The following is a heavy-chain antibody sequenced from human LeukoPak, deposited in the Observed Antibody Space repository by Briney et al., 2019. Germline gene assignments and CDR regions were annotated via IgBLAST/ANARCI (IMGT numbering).Heavy chain of an antibody. CDR3: ARRLLEYSGSYYGGLHFDY. Sequence: PSETLSLTCTVSGGSISSSSYYWGWIRQPPGKGLEWIGSIYYSRSTYYNPSLKSRVTISVDTSKNQFSLKLSSVTAADTAVYYCARRLLEYSGSYYGGLHFDYWGQGTLVTVSS. D-gene: IGHD1-26*01. CDR2: IYYSRST. V-gene: IGHV4-39*01. CDR1: GGSISSSSYY. J-gene: IGHJ4*02.